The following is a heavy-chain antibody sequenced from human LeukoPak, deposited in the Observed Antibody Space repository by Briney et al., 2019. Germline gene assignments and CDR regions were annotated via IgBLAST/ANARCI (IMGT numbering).Heavy chain of an antibody. D-gene: IGHD3-10*01. CDR1: GASISSYF. Sequence: SETLSLTCSVSGASISSYFWSWIRQPPGKGLEWIAFTYVTGYTNYNPSLKSRVTISLDTSKNQVSLKINSVTAADTAVYYCARHVLFSTSYSYWFDPWGQRTLVTVSS. J-gene: IGHJ5*02. CDR2: TYVTGYT. V-gene: IGHV4-59*08. CDR3: ARHVLFSTSYSYWFDP.